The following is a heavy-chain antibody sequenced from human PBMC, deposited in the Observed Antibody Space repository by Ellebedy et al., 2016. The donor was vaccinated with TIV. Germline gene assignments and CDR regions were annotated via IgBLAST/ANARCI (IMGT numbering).Heavy chain of an antibody. CDR1: GFTFSSSW. D-gene: IGHD1-20*01. Sequence: PGGSLRLSCAASGFTFSSSWVHWVRQVPGTGLVWVARINGDGSNIGYADSVKGRFTISRDNAKSTLYLQMNSLRAEATAVYYCAREPYNWNGPFDYWGQGTLVTVSS. V-gene: IGHV3-74*01. CDR2: INGDGSNI. CDR3: AREPYNWNGPFDY. J-gene: IGHJ4*02.